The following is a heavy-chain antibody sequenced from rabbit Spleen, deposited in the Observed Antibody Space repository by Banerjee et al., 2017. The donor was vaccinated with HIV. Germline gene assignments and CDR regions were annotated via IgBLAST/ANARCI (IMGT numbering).Heavy chain of an antibody. J-gene: IGHJ4*01. Sequence: QSLEESGGDLVKPGASLTLTCTASGVSFSSNYYMSWVRQAPGKGLEWIGIIYATSGSTDYASWVNGRFTISSDNAQNTVDLQVNSLTAADTATYFCARNSYIYGYSGYTYAKYYLNLWGPGTLVTVS. CDR2: IYATSGST. CDR3: ARNSYIYGYSGYTYAKYYLNL. D-gene: IGHD6-1*01. CDR1: GVSFSSNYY. V-gene: IGHV1S40*01.